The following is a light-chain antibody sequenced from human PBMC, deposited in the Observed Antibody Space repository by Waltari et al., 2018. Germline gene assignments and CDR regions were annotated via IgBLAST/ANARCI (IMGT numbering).Light chain of an antibody. V-gene: IGLV1-47*01. CDR3: AAWDDSLSGPV. CDR2: RNN. CDR1: SSNLRITP. Sequence: QSVLTQPPSAYGPPGQRVTTPCPVTSSNLRITPAYLFHQRPGTALKLPIYRNNERPSGVPDRFSGSKSGTSASLAISGLRSDDEADYYCAAWDDSLSGPVFGGGTNLTVL. J-gene: IGLJ2*01.